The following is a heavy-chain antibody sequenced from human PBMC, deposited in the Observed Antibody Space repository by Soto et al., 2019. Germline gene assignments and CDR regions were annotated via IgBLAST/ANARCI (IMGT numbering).Heavy chain of an antibody. J-gene: IGHJ3*01. Sequence: EVQLVESGGGLVQPGESLRLSCAASGFTFSAFWMTWLRQAPVKGLEWVANIKRDGTVTHYGDSVEGRCTLSRDNAQNSLFLQLTSLRPEDTAMYCCARDLSPLVEFFYADFDVWGQGTFVTVSS. CDR3: ARDLSPLVEFFYADFDV. D-gene: IGHD2-2*01. CDR1: GFTFSAFW. V-gene: IGHV3-7*04. CDR2: IKRDGTVT.